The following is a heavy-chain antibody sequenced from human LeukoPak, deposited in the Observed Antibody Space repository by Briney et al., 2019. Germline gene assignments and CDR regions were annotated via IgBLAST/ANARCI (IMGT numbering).Heavy chain of an antibody. J-gene: IGHJ5*02. D-gene: IGHD4-17*01. Sequence: SETLSLTCTVSGYSISSGSYWGWIRQPPGKGLEWIGTIYHSGNTYYNPSLKSRVTISVDTSKNQFSLKLSSVTAADTAVYYCASGRGDYVSWGQGTLVTVSS. CDR2: IYHSGNT. CDR3: ASGRGDYVS. CDR1: GYSISSGSY. V-gene: IGHV4-38-2*02.